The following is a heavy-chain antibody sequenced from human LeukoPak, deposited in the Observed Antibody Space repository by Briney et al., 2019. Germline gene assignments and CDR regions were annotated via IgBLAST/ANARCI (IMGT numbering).Heavy chain of an antibody. D-gene: IGHD6-13*01. J-gene: IGHJ5*02. Sequence: ASMKVSCKASGYTFTGYYMHWVRQAPGQGLEWMGWINPNSGGTNYAQKFQGWVTMTRDTSISTAYMELSRLRSDDTAVYYCARGYSSSSINWFDPWGQGTLDTVSS. CDR2: INPNSGGT. CDR3: ARGYSSSSINWFDP. CDR1: GYTFTGYY. V-gene: IGHV1-2*04.